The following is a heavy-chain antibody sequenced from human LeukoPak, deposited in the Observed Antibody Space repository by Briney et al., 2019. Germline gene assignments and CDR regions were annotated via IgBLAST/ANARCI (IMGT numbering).Heavy chain of an antibody. Sequence: ASVKVSCKASGYTFTGYYMHWVRQAPGQGLEWMGWINPNSGGTNYAQKFQGRVTMTRDTSISTAYMELSRLRSDDTAVYYCARERAIAVAGRSFDYWGQGTLVTVSS. D-gene: IGHD6-19*01. J-gene: IGHJ4*02. CDR1: GYTFTGYY. CDR2: INPNSGGT. V-gene: IGHV1-2*02. CDR3: ARERAIAVAGRSFDY.